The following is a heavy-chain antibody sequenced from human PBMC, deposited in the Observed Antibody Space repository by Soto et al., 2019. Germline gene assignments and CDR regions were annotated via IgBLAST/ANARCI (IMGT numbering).Heavy chain of an antibody. CDR1: GYTFSGYY. V-gene: IGHV1-2*02. CDR2: INPNSGGT. D-gene: IGHD2-2*02. CDR3: ASSLTEGYCTITGCYTRPLYGMDV. J-gene: IGHJ6*02. Sequence: ASVKVSCKASGYTFSGYYIHWLRQAPGQGLEWMGWINPNSGGTNYAQKFQGRVTVTRDTPTSTAYMELSRLTSADTAVYYCASSLTEGYCTITGCYTRPLYGMDVWGQGTTVTVSS.